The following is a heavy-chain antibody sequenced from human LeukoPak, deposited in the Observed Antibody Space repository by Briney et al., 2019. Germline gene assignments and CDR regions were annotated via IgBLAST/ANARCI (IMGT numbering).Heavy chain of an antibody. J-gene: IGHJ4*02. CDR1: GYTCTSYG. D-gene: IGHD6-19*01. Sequence: ASVKDSCKASGYTCTSYGISWVRQAPGQRLEWMGWISPYKDNTNYAQMLHARFTMTTETSTSTAYMELTTLRSDDTAVYYCARDPDMKSSGYYSDYWGQGTLVTVSS. V-gene: IGHV1-18*01. CDR3: ARDPDMKSSGYYSDY. CDR2: ISPYKDNT.